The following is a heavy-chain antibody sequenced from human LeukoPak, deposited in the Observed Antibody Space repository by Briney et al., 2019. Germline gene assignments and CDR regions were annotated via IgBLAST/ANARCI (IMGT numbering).Heavy chain of an antibody. D-gene: IGHD6-19*01. CDR2: ISGSGHDI. J-gene: IGHJ4*02. Sequence: PGGSLRLSCAASGFTFSDSYMTWVRQAPGKGVEWVAYISGSGHDINYSDSVKGRFTISRDNAKNSLYLQMNSLRAEDTAVYYCAKDRGYSSAVYYFDYWGQGTLVTVSS. V-gene: IGHV3-11*04. CDR1: GFTFSDSY. CDR3: AKDRGYSSAVYYFDY.